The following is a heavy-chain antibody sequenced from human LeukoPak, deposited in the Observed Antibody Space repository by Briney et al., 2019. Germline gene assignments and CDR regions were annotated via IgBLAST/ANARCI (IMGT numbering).Heavy chain of an antibody. V-gene: IGHV3-74*01. J-gene: IGHJ6*02. CDR1: GLTFSSHW. D-gene: IGHD3-16*02. Sequence: GGSLRLSCAASGLTFSSHWMHWVRQAPGKGLVWVSRINSDGSSTSYADSVKGRFTISRDNAKNTLYLQMNSLRAEDTAVYYCARASPQVIDTRGMDVWGQGTTVTVSS. CDR2: INSDGSST. CDR3: ARASPQVIDTRGMDV.